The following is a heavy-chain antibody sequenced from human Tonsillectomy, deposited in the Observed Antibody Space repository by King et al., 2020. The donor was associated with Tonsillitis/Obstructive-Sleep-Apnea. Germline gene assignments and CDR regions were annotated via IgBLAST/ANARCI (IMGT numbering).Heavy chain of an antibody. J-gene: IGHJ4*02. CDR1: GGSVSSGSYY. CDR2: IYYSGST. Sequence: VQLQESGPGLVKPSETLSLTCTVSGGSVSSGSYYWRWIRQPPGKGLEWIGYIYYSGSTNYNPSLKSRVTISVDTSKNQFSLKLSSVTAADTAVYYCARIELTGDDYFDYWGQGTLVTVSS. V-gene: IGHV4-61*01. D-gene: IGHD7-27*01. CDR3: ARIELTGDDYFDY.